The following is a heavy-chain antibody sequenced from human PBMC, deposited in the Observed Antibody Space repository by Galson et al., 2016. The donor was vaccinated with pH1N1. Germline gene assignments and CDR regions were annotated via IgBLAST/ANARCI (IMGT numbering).Heavy chain of an antibody. CDR1: GFSLSTSGMC. CDR3: ARIFYCDYTNYLDY. D-gene: IGHD4-11*01. Sequence: PALVKPTQTLTLTCTFSGFSLSTSGMCVSWIRQPPGKALEWLALIDWDDDKYYSTSLKTRLTISKDTSKNQVVLTMTNMDPVDTATYYCARIFYCDYTNYLDYWGQGTLVTVSS. V-gene: IGHV2-70*01. CDR2: IDWDDDK. J-gene: IGHJ4*02.